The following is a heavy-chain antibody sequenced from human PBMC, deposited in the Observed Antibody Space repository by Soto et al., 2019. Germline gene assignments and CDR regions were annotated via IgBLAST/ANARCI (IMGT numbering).Heavy chain of an antibody. D-gene: IGHD1-26*01. CDR2: ISYDGSNK. Sequence: GGSLRLSCAASGFTFSSYAMHWVRQAPGKGLEWVAVISYDGSNKYYAHSVKGRFTISRDNSKNTLYLQMSGLRAEDTAVYYCARDPGDIVGADDAFDIWGQGTMVTVSS. CDR3: ARDPGDIVGADDAFDI. J-gene: IGHJ3*02. CDR1: GFTFSSYA. V-gene: IGHV3-30-3*01.